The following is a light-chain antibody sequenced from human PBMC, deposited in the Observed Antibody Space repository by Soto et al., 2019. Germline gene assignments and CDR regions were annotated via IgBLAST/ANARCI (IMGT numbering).Light chain of an antibody. CDR3: QQYGISPLT. V-gene: IGKV3-20*01. J-gene: IGKJ1*01. CDR2: GVS. CDR1: QSVRSNF. Sequence: EIVLTQSPGTLSLSPGEGATLSCRASQSVRSNFLAWYQQKPGQAPRLLIYGVSSRATGIPDRFSGSGSGTDFTLTISRLEPEDFAVYYCQQYGISPLTFGQGTKVDIK.